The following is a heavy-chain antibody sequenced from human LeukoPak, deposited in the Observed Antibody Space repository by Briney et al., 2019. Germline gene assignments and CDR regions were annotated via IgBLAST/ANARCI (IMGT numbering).Heavy chain of an antibody. V-gene: IGHV5-51*01. CDR3: AREVPTALRNNWFDR. CDR2: INPGDSNT. CDR1: GYSFTTYW. D-gene: IGHD5-18*01. Sequence: GESLKISCKTSGYSFTTYWIAWVRQMPGKGLEWMGIINPGDSNTKYSPSFQGQVTISADKSISTVFLQWSSLKASDSAMYYCAREVPTALRNNWFDRWGQGTLVTVSS. J-gene: IGHJ5*02.